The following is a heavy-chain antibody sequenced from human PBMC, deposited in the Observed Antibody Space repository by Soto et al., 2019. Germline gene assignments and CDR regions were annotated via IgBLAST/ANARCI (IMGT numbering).Heavy chain of an antibody. CDR3: ARCSSGWYFDS. Sequence: EVQLLESGGGLVQPGGSLRLSCAASGFTFSSYAMSWVRQAPGKGLEWVSAISGSGGSTYYADSVKGRFTISRDNSKNTLYLQMNSLRAVDRAVYYCARCSSGWYFDSWGQGILVTVSS. V-gene: IGHV3-23*01. D-gene: IGHD6-19*01. CDR2: ISGSGGST. CDR1: GFTFSSYA. J-gene: IGHJ4*02.